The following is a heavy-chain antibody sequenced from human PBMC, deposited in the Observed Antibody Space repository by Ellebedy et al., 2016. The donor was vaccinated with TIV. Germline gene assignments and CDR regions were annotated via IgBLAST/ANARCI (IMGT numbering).Heavy chain of an antibody. V-gene: IGHV3-30*03. Sequence: GGSLRLSXAASGFSFSSYAMHWVRQAPGKGLEWVAVISYDASNKYYADSVQGRFTVSRDKSKKTLYLQMNSLSVEDTALYYCALSSGHDSKDIYYYYMDVWGIGTTVTVSS. CDR1: GFSFSSYA. D-gene: IGHD5-12*01. J-gene: IGHJ6*03. CDR3: ALSSGHDSKDIYYYYMDV. CDR2: ISYDASNK.